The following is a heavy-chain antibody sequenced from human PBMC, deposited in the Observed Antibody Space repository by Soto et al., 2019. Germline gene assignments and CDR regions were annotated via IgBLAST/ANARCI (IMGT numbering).Heavy chain of an antibody. Sequence: PSETLSLTCAVYGGSFSGYYWSWIRQPPGKGLEWIGEINHSGSTNYNPSLKSRVTISVDTSKNQFSLKLSSVTAADTAVYYCARGGKRWLQPYYFDYWGQGTLVTVSS. CDR2: INHSGST. CDR1: GGSFSGYY. J-gene: IGHJ4*02. D-gene: IGHD5-12*01. V-gene: IGHV4-34*01. CDR3: ARGGKRWLQPYYFDY.